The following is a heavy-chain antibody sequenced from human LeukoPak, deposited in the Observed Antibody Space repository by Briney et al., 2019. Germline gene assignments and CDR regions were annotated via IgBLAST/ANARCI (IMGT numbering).Heavy chain of an antibody. J-gene: IGHJ4*02. CDR1: GFTVSSNY. V-gene: IGHV3-23*01. D-gene: IGHD2-21*02. CDR3: AKSPVTAIQRCLFDY. Sequence: PGGSLRLSCAASGFTVSSNYMSWVRQAPGKGLEWVSAISGSGGSTYYADSVKGRFTISRDNSKNTLYLQMNSLRAEDTAVYYCAKSPVTAIQRCLFDYWGQGTLVTVSS. CDR2: ISGSGGST.